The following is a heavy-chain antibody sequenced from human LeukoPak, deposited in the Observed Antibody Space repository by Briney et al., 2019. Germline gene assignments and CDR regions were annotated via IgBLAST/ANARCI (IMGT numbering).Heavy chain of an antibody. V-gene: IGHV4-34*01. CDR1: GGSFSGYY. D-gene: IGHD2-2*01. CDR2: INHSGST. Sequence: PSETLSLTCAVYGGSFSGYYWSWIRQPPGKGLEWIGEINHSGSTNYNPSLKSRVTISVDTSKNQFSLKLSSVTAADTAVYYCAGNCSSTSCYVRGFDPWGQGTLVTVSS. CDR3: AGNCSSTSCYVRGFDP. J-gene: IGHJ5*02.